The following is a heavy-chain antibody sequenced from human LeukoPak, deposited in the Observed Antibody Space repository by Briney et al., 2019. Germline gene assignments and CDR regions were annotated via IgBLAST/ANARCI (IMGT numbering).Heavy chain of an antibody. CDR3: VRESGYTYGL. D-gene: IGHD5-24*01. CDR1: GFTFSGYW. CDR2: IKSDGTTT. J-gene: IGHJ4*02. V-gene: IGHV3-74*01. Sequence: GGSLRLSCTASGFTFSGYWMHWVRQVPGKGLVWVSYIKSDGTTTNYADSVKGRFTISRDNAKNTLYPQMNSLRVEDTAVYYCVRESGYTYGLWGQGSLVTVSS.